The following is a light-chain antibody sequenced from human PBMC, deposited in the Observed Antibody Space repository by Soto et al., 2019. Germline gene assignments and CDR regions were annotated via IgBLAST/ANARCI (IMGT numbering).Light chain of an antibody. J-gene: IGKJ3*01. V-gene: IGKV1-33*01. CDR3: QQYANLPLT. CDR2: DAS. CDR1: DDISNY. Sequence: DIQMTQSPSSLSASVGDRVTITCQASDDISNYLNWYQQKPGKAPKVLIYDASHLESGVPSRFSGGGSGTEFTFTISSLQAEDIATDDCQQYANLPLTFGPGTKVDIK.